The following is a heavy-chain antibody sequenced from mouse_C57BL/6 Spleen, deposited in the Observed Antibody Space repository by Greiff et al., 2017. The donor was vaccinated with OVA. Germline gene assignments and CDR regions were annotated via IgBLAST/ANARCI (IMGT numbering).Heavy chain of an antibody. D-gene: IGHD1-1*01. CDR3: ASPYGSSLGFAY. CDR1: GYTFTDYY. J-gene: IGHJ3*01. V-gene: IGHV1-26*01. CDR2: INPNNGGT. Sequence: VQLQQSGPELVKPGASVKISCKASGYTFTDYYMNWVKQSHGKSLEWIGDINPNNGGTSYNQKFKGKATLTVDKSSSTAYMELRSLTSEDSAVDYCASPYGSSLGFAYWGQGTLVTVSA.